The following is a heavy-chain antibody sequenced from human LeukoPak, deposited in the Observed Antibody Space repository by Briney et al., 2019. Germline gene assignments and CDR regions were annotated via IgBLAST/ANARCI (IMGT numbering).Heavy chain of an antibody. CDR3: ARVNNYDILSSFDY. V-gene: IGHV1-18*01. D-gene: IGHD3-9*01. CDR2: ISAYNGNT. CDR1: GYTFTSYG. J-gene: IGHJ4*02. Sequence: ASVTVSCTASGYTFTSYGISWVRQAPGQGLEWMAWISAYNGNTNYAQKLQGRVTLTTDTSTSTVYMELRSLRSDDTAVYYCARVNNYDILSSFDYWGQGTLVTVSS.